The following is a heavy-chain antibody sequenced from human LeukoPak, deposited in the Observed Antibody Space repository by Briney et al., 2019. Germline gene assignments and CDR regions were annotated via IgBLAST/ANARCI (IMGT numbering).Heavy chain of an antibody. Sequence: SETLSLTCTVSGGSISSSSYYWGWIRQPPGKGLEWIGSIYYSGSTYYNPSLKSRVTISVDTSKNQFSLKLSSVTAADTAVYYCARDRQWLVLAAIFDYWGQGTLVTVSS. D-gene: IGHD6-19*01. CDR3: ARDRQWLVLAAIFDY. V-gene: IGHV4-39*02. J-gene: IGHJ4*02. CDR1: GGSISSSSYY. CDR2: IYYSGST.